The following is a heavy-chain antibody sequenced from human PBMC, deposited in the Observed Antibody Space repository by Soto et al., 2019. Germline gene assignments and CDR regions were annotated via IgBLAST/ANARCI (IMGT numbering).Heavy chain of an antibody. J-gene: IGHJ6*02. Sequence: GGSLRLSCAASGFTFSSYTIHWVRQAPGKGLEWVALILYDGGNKYYADSVKGGFTISRDNSKNTLYLQMNSLRAEDTAVYYCARDNGYSHGHGMDVWGQGTTVTVSS. CDR3: ARDNGYSHGHGMDV. CDR1: GFTFSSYT. V-gene: IGHV3-30-3*01. CDR2: ILYDGGNK. D-gene: IGHD5-18*01.